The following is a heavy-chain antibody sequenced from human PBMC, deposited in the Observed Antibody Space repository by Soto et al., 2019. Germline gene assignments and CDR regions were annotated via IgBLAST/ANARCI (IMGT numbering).Heavy chain of an antibody. CDR2: ISWNSGSI. CDR3: AKDPGDTAMVPYYFDY. Sequence: EVQLVESGGGLVQPGRSLRLSCAASGFTFDDYAMHWVRRAPGKGLEWVSGISWNSGSIGYADSVKGRFTISRDNAKNSLYLQMNSLRAEDTALYYCAKDPGDTAMVPYYFDYWGQGTLVTVSS. D-gene: IGHD5-18*01. CDR1: GFTFDDYA. J-gene: IGHJ4*02. V-gene: IGHV3-9*01.